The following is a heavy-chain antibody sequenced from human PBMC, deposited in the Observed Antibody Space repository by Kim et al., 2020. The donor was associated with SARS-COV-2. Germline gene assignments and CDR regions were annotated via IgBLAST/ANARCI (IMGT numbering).Heavy chain of an antibody. Sequence: GGSLRLSCAASGFTFSSYAMSWVRQAPGKGLEWVSAISGSGGSTYYADSVKGRFTISRDNSKNTLYLQMNSLRAEDTAVYYCAKDGGSFIAAAGTDYWGQGTLVTVSS. CDR1: GFTFSSYA. J-gene: IGHJ4*02. CDR2: ISGSGGST. V-gene: IGHV3-23*01. D-gene: IGHD6-13*01. CDR3: AKDGGSFIAAAGTDY.